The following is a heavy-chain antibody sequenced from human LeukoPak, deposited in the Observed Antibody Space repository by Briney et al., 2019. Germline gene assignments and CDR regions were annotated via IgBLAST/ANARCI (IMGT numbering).Heavy chain of an antibody. J-gene: IGHJ2*01. CDR2: IRSKAYGGTT. Sequence: PGGSLRLSCTASGFTFGDYAMSWFRQAPGKGLEWVGFIRSKAYGGTTEYAASVKGRFTISRDDSKSIAYLQMNSLKTEDTAVYYCTRDGLPHLTGYWYFDLWGRGTLVTVSS. CDR1: GFTFGDYA. D-gene: IGHD1-20*01. CDR3: TRDGLPHLTGYWYFDL. V-gene: IGHV3-49*03.